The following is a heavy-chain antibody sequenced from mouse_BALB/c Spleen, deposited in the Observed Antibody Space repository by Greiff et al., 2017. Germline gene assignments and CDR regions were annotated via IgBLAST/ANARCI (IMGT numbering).Heavy chain of an antibody. D-gene: IGHD2-4*01. CDR1: GFTFSSYA. V-gene: IGHV5-6-5*01. CDR2: ISSGGST. J-gene: IGHJ3*01. Sequence: EVKLMESGGGLVKPGGSLKLSCAASGFTFSSYAMSWVRQTPEKRLEWVASISSGGSTYYPDSVKGRFTISRDTARNILYLQMSSLRSEDTAMYYCARVGDYDGTWFAYWGQGTLVTVSA. CDR3: ARVGDYDGTWFAY.